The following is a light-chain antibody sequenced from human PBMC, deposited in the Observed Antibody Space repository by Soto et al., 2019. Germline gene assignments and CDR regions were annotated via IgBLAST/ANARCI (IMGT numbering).Light chain of an antibody. Sequence: EIVLTQSPGTLSLSPGARVPLSCRARQTVYNFLAWYRQQPGQAPRLLIHGASTRATGIPDRFSGSGSGTDFTLIITRLEPEDFAVYYCQQYDDSPPTFGQGTKVDIK. J-gene: IGKJ1*01. CDR1: QTVYNF. CDR3: QQYDDSPPT. CDR2: GAS. V-gene: IGKV3-20*01.